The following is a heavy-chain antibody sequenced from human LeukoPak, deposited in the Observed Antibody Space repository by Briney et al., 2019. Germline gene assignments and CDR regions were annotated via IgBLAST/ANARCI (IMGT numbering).Heavy chain of an antibody. CDR1: GFTFSSYG. D-gene: IGHD6-19*01. CDR2: IWYDGSNK. Sequence: GGSLRLSCAASGFTFSSYGKHWVRQAPCKGLEWVAVIWYDGSNKYYADSVKGRFTISRDNSKNTLYLQMNSLRAEDTAVYYCARDVSRIAVAGTGLGYWGQGTLVTVSS. J-gene: IGHJ4*02. CDR3: ARDVSRIAVAGTGLGY. V-gene: IGHV3-33*01.